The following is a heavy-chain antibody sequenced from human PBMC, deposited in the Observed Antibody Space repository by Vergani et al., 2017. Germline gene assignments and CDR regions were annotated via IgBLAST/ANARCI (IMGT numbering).Heavy chain of an antibody. D-gene: IGHD3-3*01. Sequence: VEAGGGLVQPGGSLRLSCTASGFTFQAFAFHWVRQVSGRGLEWVSGIDRNYGVKNGNSFEGRFSISRDNAKKPVFLQMNNLRHEDTALYFCVKDNYYDADGSFDLWGRGTLVTFSS. V-gene: IGHV3-9*01. CDR1: GFTFQAFA. J-gene: IGHJ2*01. CDR3: VKDNYYDADGSFDL. CDR2: IDRNYGVK.